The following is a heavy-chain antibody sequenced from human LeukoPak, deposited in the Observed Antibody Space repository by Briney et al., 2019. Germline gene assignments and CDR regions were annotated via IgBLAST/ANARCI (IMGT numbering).Heavy chain of an antibody. J-gene: IGHJ3*02. CDR2: IYYSGST. CDR3: ASHVLYAFDI. Sequence: PSETLSLTCTVSGGSISNYYWSWIRQPPGKGLDWIGYIYYSGSTNYNPSLTSRVTISVDTSKNQFSLKLSSVTAADTAVYYCASHVLYAFDIWGLGTMVTVSS. CDR1: GGSISNYY. V-gene: IGHV4-59*01. D-gene: IGHD3-16*01.